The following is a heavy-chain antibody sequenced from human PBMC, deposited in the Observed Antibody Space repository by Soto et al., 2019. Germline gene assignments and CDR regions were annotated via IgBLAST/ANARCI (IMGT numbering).Heavy chain of an antibody. CDR1: GFTFTNYH. Sequence: QMQLVESGGGDVQPGRSLRLSCAASGFTFTNYHMHWVRQAPGKGLEWVAVIWSDGRPEYSAESVKGRFTISRDNSKNTVYLQMNSLRAEDTAVYYCAKDKQRFLEWLLSAALDLRGQGTMVTVSP. CDR2: IWSDGRPE. J-gene: IGHJ3*01. V-gene: IGHV3-33*06. D-gene: IGHD3-3*01. CDR3: AKDKQRFLEWLLSAALDL.